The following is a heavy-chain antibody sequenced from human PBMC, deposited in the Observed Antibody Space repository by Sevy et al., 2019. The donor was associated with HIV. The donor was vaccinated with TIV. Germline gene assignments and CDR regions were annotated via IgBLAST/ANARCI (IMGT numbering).Heavy chain of an antibody. CDR1: GFTFSSHW. V-gene: IGHV3-7*01. CDR3: ARAQY. CDR2: IKQDGSEK. Sequence: GGSLRLSCGGSGFTFSSHWMSWVRQAPGKGLEWVDNIKQDGSEKYYVDSVKGRFTISRDNAKNSLYLQMNSLRVEDTAVYYCARAQYWGQGTLVTVSS. J-gene: IGHJ4*02.